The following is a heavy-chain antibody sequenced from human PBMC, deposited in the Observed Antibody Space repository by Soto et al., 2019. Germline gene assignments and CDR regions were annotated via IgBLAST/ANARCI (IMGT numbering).Heavy chain of an antibody. J-gene: IGHJ5*02. D-gene: IGHD2-15*01. CDR3: ARHSSKKYCSGGSCYQLGWFDP. CDR1: GGSISSSSYY. CDR2: IYYSGST. V-gene: IGHV4-39*01. Sequence: PXATLSLACTVSGGSISSSSYYWGWIRQPPGKGLEWIGSIYYSGSTYYNPSLKSRVTISVDTSKNQFSLKLSSVTAADTAVYYCARHSSKKYCSGGSCYQLGWFDPWGQGTLVTVSS.